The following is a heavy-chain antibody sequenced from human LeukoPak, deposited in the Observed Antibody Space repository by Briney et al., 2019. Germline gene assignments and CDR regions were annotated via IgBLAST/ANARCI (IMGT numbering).Heavy chain of an antibody. J-gene: IGHJ4*02. D-gene: IGHD1-26*01. CDR3: ARDSTKDY. Sequence: GGSLRLSCAASGFTFSAFAMSWVRQAPGKGLEWVSTISPSGVSTYYADSVKGRFTISRDNAKNSLYLQMYSLRAEDTAVYYCARDSTKDYWGQGTLVTVSS. CDR1: GFTFSAFA. V-gene: IGHV3-23*01. CDR2: ISPSGVST.